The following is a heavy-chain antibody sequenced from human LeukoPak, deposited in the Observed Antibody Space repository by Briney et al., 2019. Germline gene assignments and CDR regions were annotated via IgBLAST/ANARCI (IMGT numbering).Heavy chain of an antibody. V-gene: IGHV3-23*01. CDR3: AKDLTLATFSYYYMDV. J-gene: IGHJ6*03. CDR1: GFILSRYS. Sequence: PGGSLRLSCEASGFILSRYSMNWVRQAPGKGLEWVSAISGSGGSTYYADSVKGRFTISRDNSKNTLYLQMNSLRAEDTAVYYCAKDLTLATFSYYYMDVWGKGTTVTISS. CDR2: ISGSGGST. D-gene: IGHD5-12*01.